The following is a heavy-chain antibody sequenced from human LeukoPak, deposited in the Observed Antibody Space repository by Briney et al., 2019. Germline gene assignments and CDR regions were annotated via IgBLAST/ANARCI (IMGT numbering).Heavy chain of an antibody. CDR2: IISTGTI. CDR1: GASISGYY. Sequence: SETLSLTCTVSGASISGYYWSWIRQPPGKRLEWIGYIISTGTINYNPSLKSRVTISIDTSKNQLSLQLTSVTAADTAVYYCATGRLWLVAIDYWGQGTPVTVSS. CDR3: ATGRLWLVAIDY. V-gene: IGHV4-59*01. D-gene: IGHD2-21*01. J-gene: IGHJ4*02.